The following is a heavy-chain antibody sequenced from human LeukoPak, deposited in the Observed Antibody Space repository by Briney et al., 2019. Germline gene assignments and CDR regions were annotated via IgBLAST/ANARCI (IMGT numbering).Heavy chain of an antibody. Sequence: KTSQTLSLTCTVSGGSISSGSYYWSWIRQPAGKGLEWIGRIYTSGSTNYNPSLKSRVTISVDTSKNQFSLKLSSVTAADTAVYYCARGPSPYYDFWSGYPDYWGQGTLVTVSS. D-gene: IGHD3-3*01. CDR1: GGSISSGSYY. J-gene: IGHJ4*02. V-gene: IGHV4-61*02. CDR3: ARGPSPYYDFWSGYPDY. CDR2: IYTSGST.